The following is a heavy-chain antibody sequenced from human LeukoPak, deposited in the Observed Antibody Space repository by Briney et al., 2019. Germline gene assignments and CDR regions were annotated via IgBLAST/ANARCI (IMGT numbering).Heavy chain of an antibody. CDR2: ITPIFGTA. CDR1: GGTFSSYA. Sequence: SVKVSCKASGGTFSSYAISWVRQAPGQGLEWMGGITPIFGTANYAQKFQGRVTITTDESTSTAYMELSSLRSEDTAVYYCARDSSVTTRLDYWGQGTLVTVSS. CDR3: ARDSSVTTRLDY. J-gene: IGHJ4*02. V-gene: IGHV1-69*05. D-gene: IGHD4-17*01.